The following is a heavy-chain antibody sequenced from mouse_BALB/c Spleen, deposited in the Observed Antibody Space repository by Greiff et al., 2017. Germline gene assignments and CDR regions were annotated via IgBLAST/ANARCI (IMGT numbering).Heavy chain of an antibody. V-gene: IGHV14-3*02. Sequence: EVMLVESGAELVKPGASVKLSCTASGFNITDTYMHWVKQRPEQGLEWIGRIDPANGNTKYDPKFQGKATITADTSSNTAYLQLSSLTSEDTAVYYCARGGNPDYWGQGTTLTVSS. J-gene: IGHJ2*01. CDR2: IDPANGNT. D-gene: IGHD2-1*01. CDR3: ARGGNPDY. CDR1: GFNITDTY.